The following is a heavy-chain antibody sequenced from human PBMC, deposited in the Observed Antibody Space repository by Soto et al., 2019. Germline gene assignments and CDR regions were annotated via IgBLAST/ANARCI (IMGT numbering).Heavy chain of an antibody. CDR1: GGSISSYY. V-gene: IGHV4-4*07. D-gene: IGHD6-13*01. CDR2: IYTSGST. Sequence: SENLSLTCTVSGGSISSYYWSWIRQPAGKGLEWIGRIYTSGSTNYNPSLKSRVTMSVDTSKNQFSLKLSSVTAADTAVYYCARWRPRGAPAVLFAPWGQGTLVTVSA. CDR3: ARWRPRGAPAVLFAP. J-gene: IGHJ5*02.